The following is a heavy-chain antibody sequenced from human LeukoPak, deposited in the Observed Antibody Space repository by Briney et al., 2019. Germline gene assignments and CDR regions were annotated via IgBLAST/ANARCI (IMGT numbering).Heavy chain of an antibody. Sequence: PETLSLTCTVSGGAVSSGSHYWSWIRQPPGKGLEWIGYIYYSGSTNYNPSLKSRVTMSVDTSKNQFSLKLRSVTAADTAVYYCAREYSGYDGTQFDYWGQGTLVTVSS. D-gene: IGHD5-12*01. CDR3: AREYSGYDGTQFDY. J-gene: IGHJ4*02. V-gene: IGHV4-61*01. CDR1: GGAVSSGSHY. CDR2: IYYSGST.